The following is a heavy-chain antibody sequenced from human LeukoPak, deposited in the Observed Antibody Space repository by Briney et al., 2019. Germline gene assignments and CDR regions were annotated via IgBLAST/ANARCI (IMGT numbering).Heavy chain of an antibody. CDR2: ISSSSSYT. Sequence: GGFLRLSCAAPGFTFSDYYMSWIRQAPGKGLEWLSYISSSSSYTNYADSVKGRFTISRDNAKTSLYLQLNSLRAADTAVYYCARDLKGSAWYVDYWGQGTLVTVSS. CDR3: ARDLKGSAWYVDY. CDR1: GFTFSDYY. D-gene: IGHD6-19*01. J-gene: IGHJ4*02. V-gene: IGHV3-11*05.